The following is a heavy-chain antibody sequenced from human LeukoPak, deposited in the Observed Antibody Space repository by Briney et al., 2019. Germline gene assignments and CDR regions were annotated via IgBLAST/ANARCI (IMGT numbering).Heavy chain of an antibody. V-gene: IGHV4-34*01. CDR3: ARADSYGPYYYFYYMDV. Sequence: PSETLSLTCAVYGGSFSGYYWSWIRQPPGKGLEWIGEINHSGSTNYNPSLKSRVTISVDTSKNQFSLKLSSVTAADTAVYYCARADSYGPYYYFYYMDVWGKGTTVTVSS. D-gene: IGHD3-10*01. CDR1: GGSFSGYY. CDR2: INHSGST. J-gene: IGHJ6*03.